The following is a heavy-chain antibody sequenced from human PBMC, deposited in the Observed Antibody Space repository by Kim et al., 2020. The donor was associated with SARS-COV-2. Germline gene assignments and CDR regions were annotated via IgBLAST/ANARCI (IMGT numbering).Heavy chain of an antibody. CDR3: AKDQVVAAAGYYYYGMDV. V-gene: IGHV3-30*18. CDR1: GFTFSSYG. J-gene: IGHJ6*02. Sequence: GGSLRLSCAASGFTFSSYGMHWVRQAPGKGLEWVAVISYDGSNKYYADSVKGRFTISRDNSKNTLYLQMNSLRAEDTAVYYCAKDQVVAAAGYYYYGMDVWGQGTTVTVSS. D-gene: IGHD6-13*01. CDR2: ISYDGSNK.